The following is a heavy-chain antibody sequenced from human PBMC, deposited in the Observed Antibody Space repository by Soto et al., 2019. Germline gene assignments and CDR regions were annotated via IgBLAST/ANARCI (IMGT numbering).Heavy chain of an antibody. V-gene: IGHV5-10-1*01. Sequence: GESLKISCKTSGYNFANYWISWVRQMPGKGLEWMGRINPSDAYTNYSPSFQGHVTISADKSISTAYPQWSSLKASDTAMYYCARQLGDCSGGSCYFIDYWGQGTLVTVSS. D-gene: IGHD2-15*01. CDR2: INPSDAYT. CDR3: ARQLGDCSGGSCYFIDY. J-gene: IGHJ4*02. CDR1: GYNFANYW.